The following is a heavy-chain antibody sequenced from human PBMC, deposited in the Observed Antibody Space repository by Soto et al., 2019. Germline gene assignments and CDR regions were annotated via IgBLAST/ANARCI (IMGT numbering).Heavy chain of an antibody. Sequence: QVHLQESGPGLVKPSQTMFLTCTVSGGSISSSDYYWSWILQPPGKGLAWIVYIYSRGNTYYTPSVKRRLTISLDTSKNQFSLKLNSVTAAATALYDCARGRPAATVVTCDFDYWGQGTLVTVSS. CDR1: GGSISSSDYY. V-gene: IGHV4-31*03. D-gene: IGHD4-17*01. CDR2: IYSRGNT. J-gene: IGHJ4*02. CDR3: ARGRPAATVVTCDFDY.